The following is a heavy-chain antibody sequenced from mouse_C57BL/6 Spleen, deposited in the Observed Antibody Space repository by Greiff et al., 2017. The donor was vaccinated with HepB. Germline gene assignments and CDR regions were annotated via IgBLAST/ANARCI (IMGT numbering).Heavy chain of an antibody. CDR2: IDPSDSYT. V-gene: IGHV1-69*01. Sequence: QVQLQQPGAELVMPGASVKLSCKASGYTFTSYWMHWVKQRPGQGLEWIGEIDPSDSYTNYNQKFKGKSTLTVDKSSSTAYMQLSSLTSEDSAVYYCAIITTVVATPFDYWGQGTTLTVSS. CDR1: GYTFTSYW. D-gene: IGHD1-1*01. J-gene: IGHJ2*01. CDR3: AIITTVVATPFDY.